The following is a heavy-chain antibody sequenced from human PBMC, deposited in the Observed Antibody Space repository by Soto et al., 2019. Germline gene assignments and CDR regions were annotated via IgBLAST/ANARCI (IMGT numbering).Heavy chain of an antibody. Sequence: QVQLQESGPGLVQPSETLSLTCSVSGGSINSASYHWSWLRQHPGKGLEFIGYIFYTGSTYYNPSHETRVTISVDTSKNHVSLRLNAVTAADTAVYYCARLDYGDSAFDSWGRGTLVTVSS. CDR1: GGSINSASYH. D-gene: IGHD4-17*01. J-gene: IGHJ4*02. CDR3: ARLDYGDSAFDS. CDR2: IFYTGST. V-gene: IGHV4-31*03.